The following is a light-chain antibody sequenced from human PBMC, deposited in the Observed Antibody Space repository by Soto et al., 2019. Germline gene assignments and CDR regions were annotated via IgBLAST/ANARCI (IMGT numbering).Light chain of an antibody. CDR1: QRLGTKF. V-gene: IGKV3-20*01. Sequence: EIVLTQSPDTLSLSPGELATLSCRASQRLGTKFLAWYQQKAGQAPRLLIYGTSTRATGIPDRFSGSGSGTDFTLTISRLEPEDFAVYYCHQYNSWPRGTFGPGTKVEIK. CDR2: GTS. CDR3: HQYNSWPRGT. J-gene: IGKJ3*01.